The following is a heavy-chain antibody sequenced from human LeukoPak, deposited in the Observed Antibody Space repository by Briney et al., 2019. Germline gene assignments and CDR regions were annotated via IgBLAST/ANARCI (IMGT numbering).Heavy chain of an antibody. D-gene: IGHD3-10*01. Sequence: ASVKVSCKASGYSFTSNYIHWVRQAPGQGLEWMGMIYPSDGSTSYAQKFQGRVTITADESTSTAYMELSSLRSEDTAVYYCARGSILWFGESYYGMDVWGQGTTVTVSS. CDR3: ARGSILWFGESYYGMDV. J-gene: IGHJ6*02. CDR2: IYPSDGST. CDR1: GYSFTSNY. V-gene: IGHV1-46*01.